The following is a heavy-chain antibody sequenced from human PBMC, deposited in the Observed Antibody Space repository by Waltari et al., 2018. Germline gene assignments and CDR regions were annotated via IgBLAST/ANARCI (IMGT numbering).Heavy chain of an antibody. D-gene: IGHD6-13*01. CDR3: ARDTVEGYTDY. V-gene: IGHV4-39*07. CDR2: IYYSGST. Sequence: QLQLQESGPGLVKPSETLSLTCTVSGGSISSSSYYWGWIRQPPGKGLEWIGSIYYSGSTYYNPSLKSQVTISVDTSKNQFSLKLSSVTAADTAVYYCARDTVEGYTDYWGQGTLVTVSS. CDR1: GGSISSSSYY. J-gene: IGHJ4*02.